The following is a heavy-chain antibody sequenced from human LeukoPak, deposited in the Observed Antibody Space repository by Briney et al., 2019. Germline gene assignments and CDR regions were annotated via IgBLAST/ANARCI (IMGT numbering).Heavy chain of an antibody. CDR1: GFTFSDYY. V-gene: IGHV3-11*06. CDR3: ASGGTGGDSFDI. Sequence: PGGSLRLSCAASGFTFSDYYMSWIRQAPGKGLEWVSYVSSSSSYTNYADSVKGRFTISRDNAKNSLYLQMNSLRAEDTAVYYCASGGTGGDSFDIWGQGTMVTVSS. CDR2: VSSSSSYT. J-gene: IGHJ3*02. D-gene: IGHD2-15*01.